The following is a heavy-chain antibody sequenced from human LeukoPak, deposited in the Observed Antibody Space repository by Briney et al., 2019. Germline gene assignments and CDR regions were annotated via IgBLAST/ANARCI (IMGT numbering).Heavy chain of an antibody. J-gene: IGHJ5*02. CDR1: GYTFTSYY. CDR2: INPSGGST. Sequence: ASVKVSCKASGYTFTSYYMHWVRQAPGQGLEWMGIINPSGGSTSYAQRFQGRVTMTRDTSTSTVYMELSSLRSEDTAVYYCARASRVYGGYQPWGQGTLVTVSS. V-gene: IGHV1-46*01. D-gene: IGHD5-12*01. CDR3: ARASRVYGGYQP.